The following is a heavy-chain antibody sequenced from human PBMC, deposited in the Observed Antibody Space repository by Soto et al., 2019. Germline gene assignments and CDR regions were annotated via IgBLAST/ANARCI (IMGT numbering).Heavy chain of an antibody. CDR3: ARRAYCGGDCYSNYFDY. D-gene: IGHD2-21*02. CDR2: IYYSGST. Sequence: TTALSSAVSWGCVRSWDYDGICIRKPPGKGLEWMGYIYYSGSTYYTPSLKSRVTISVDTSKNQFSLKLSSVTAADTAVYYCARRAYCGGDCYSNYFDYWGQGTLVTVSS. V-gene: IGHV4-30-4*08. CDR1: WGCVRSWDYD. J-gene: IGHJ4*02.